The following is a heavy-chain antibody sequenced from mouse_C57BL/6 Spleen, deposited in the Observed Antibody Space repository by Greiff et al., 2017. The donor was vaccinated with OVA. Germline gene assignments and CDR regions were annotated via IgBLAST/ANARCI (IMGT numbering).Heavy chain of an antibody. Sequence: EVKLVESGAELVRPGASVKLSCTASGFNIKDDYMHWVKQRPEQGLEWIGWIDPENGDTEYASKFQGKATITADTSSNTAYLQLSSLTSEDTAVYYCTTATRFAYWGQGTLVIVSA. D-gene: IGHD1-2*01. CDR2: IDPENGDT. CDR3: TTATRFAY. CDR1: GFNIKDDY. J-gene: IGHJ3*01. V-gene: IGHV14-4*01.